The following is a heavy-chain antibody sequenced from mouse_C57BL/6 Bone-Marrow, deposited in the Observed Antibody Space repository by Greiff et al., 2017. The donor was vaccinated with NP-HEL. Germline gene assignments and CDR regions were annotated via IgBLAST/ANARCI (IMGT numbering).Heavy chain of an antibody. D-gene: IGHD2-12*01. Sequence: VQLQQSGAELARPGASVKLSCKASGYTFTSYGISWVKQRTGQGLEWIGEIYPRSGNTYYNEKFKGKATLTADKSSSTAYMELRSLTSEDSAVYFCARSRDSYYGIGSYFDDWGQGTTLTVSS. J-gene: IGHJ2*01. CDR3: ARSRDSYYGIGSYFDD. CDR2: IYPRSGNT. V-gene: IGHV1-81*01. CDR1: GYTFTSYG.